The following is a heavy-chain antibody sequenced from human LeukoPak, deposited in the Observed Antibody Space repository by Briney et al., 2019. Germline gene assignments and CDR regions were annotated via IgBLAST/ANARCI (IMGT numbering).Heavy chain of an antibody. Sequence: ESGPTLVKPTQTLTLTCTFSGFSLSNSGVGVGWIRQPPGKALEWLALIYWDDDKRYSPSLKSRFTITKDTSKNQVVLTMTNMDPVDTATYYCAHILEYSSSRGFDYWGQGTLVTVSS. V-gene: IGHV2-5*02. D-gene: IGHD6-6*01. CDR2: IYWDDDK. CDR3: AHILEYSSSRGFDY. J-gene: IGHJ4*02. CDR1: GFSLSNSGVG.